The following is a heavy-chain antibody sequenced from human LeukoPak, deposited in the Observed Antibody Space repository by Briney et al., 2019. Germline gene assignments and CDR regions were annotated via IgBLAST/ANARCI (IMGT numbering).Heavy chain of an antibody. J-gene: IGHJ1*01. D-gene: IGHD6-13*01. CDR1: GGSISSSSYY. Sequence: PSETLSLTCTVSGGSISSSSYYWGWIRQPPVKGLEWIGYIYYSGSTNYNPSLKSRVTISVDTSKNQFSLKLSSVTAADTAVYYCARSRSAGTIQHWGQGTLVTVSS. V-gene: IGHV4-61*05. CDR2: IYYSGST. CDR3: ARSRSAGTIQH.